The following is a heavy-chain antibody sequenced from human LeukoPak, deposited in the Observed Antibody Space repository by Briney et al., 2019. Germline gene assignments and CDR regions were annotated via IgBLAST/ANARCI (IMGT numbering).Heavy chain of an antibody. CDR3: TRDTPHRKVEPADRRNYYSYYGMDV. V-gene: IGHV3-7*01. Sequence: GGPLRLSCRAWGFTHRSLGMIGLRHSPGKALEGVADIKQDGSEKIYADSVKGRFTIPRDNDKHSVYLQMDSLRGDHTAVYYCTRDTPHRKVEPADRRNYYSYYGMDVWGQGATVTVSS. J-gene: IGHJ6*02. D-gene: IGHD1-14*01. CDR2: IKQDGSEK. CDR1: GFTHRSLG.